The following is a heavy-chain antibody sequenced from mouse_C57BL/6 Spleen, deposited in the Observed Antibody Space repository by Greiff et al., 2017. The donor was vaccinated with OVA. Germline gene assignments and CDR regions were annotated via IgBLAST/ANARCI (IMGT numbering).Heavy chain of an antibody. D-gene: IGHD2-3*01. Sequence: EVKLQESGPGLVKPSQSLSLTCSVTGYSITSGYYWNWIRQFPGNKLEWMGYISYDGSNNYNPSLKNRISITRDTSKNQFFLKLNSVTTEDTATYYCAREGWLLRFDYAMDYWGQGTSVTVSS. CDR1: GYSITSGYY. CDR3: AREGWLLRFDYAMDY. V-gene: IGHV3-6*01. J-gene: IGHJ4*01. CDR2: ISYDGSN.